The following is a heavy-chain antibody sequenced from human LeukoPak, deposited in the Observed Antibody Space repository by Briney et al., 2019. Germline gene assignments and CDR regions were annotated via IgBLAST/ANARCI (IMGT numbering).Heavy chain of an antibody. J-gene: IGHJ4*02. Sequence: GGSLRLSCAASGFTFSSYGMHWVRQAPGKGLEWVAVISYDGSNKYYADSVKGRFTISRDNSTNTLYLQMNSLRAEDTAVYYCAKDLGPYSYGSLHYFDYWGQGTLVTVSS. D-gene: IGHD5-18*01. CDR2: ISYDGSNK. CDR3: AKDLGPYSYGSLHYFDY. CDR1: GFTFSSYG. V-gene: IGHV3-30*18.